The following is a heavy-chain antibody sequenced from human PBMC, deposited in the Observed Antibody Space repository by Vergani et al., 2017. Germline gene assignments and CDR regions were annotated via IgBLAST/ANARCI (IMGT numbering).Heavy chain of an antibody. CDR2: VLPADSDT. D-gene: IGHD3-22*01. J-gene: IGHJ4*02. CDR3: ARLYGRDSSGSKYFDY. CDR1: GYSFTNSW. V-gene: IGHV5-51*01. Sequence: VQLVQSGAEVKKPGESLKISCQISGYSFTNSWTGWVRQMPGKGLDWMGIVLPADSDTRYSPSFQGQVTISVVKSISTAYLQRSSLRASDSAMYYCARLYGRDSSGSKYFDYWGQGTLVTVSS.